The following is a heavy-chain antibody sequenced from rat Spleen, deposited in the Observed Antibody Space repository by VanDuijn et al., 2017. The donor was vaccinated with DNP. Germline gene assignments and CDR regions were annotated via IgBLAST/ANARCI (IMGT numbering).Heavy chain of an antibody. Sequence: EVQLVESGGGLVQPGRSLKLSCAASGFTFSDYYMAWVRQAPTKGLEWVAYIGSDGYAPYYGDSVTGRFTISRDNAKSTLYLQMDSLRSEETATYYCARHGEVHLRYAMDAWGQGTSVTVSS. CDR1: GFTFSDYY. CDR3: ARHGEVHLRYAMDA. D-gene: IGHD1-5*01. CDR2: IGSDGYAP. V-gene: IGHV5S11*01. J-gene: IGHJ4*01.